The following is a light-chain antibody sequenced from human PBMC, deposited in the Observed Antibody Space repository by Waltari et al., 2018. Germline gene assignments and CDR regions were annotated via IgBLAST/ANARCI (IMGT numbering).Light chain of an antibody. J-gene: IGLJ1*01. Sequence: QSALTQPASVSGSPGQSITIPCTGTSSAVGSYNLVSWYQQHPGKAPKLMMYEVSKRPSGVANRFSGSKSGNTASLTISGVQPEDEADYYCCSYAGSSTRYVFGTGTKVTVL. V-gene: IGLV2-23*02. CDR2: EVS. CDR1: SSAVGSYNL. CDR3: CSYAGSSTRYV.